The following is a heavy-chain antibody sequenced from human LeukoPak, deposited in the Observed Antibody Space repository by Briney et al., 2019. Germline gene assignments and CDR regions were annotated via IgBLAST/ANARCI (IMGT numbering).Heavy chain of an antibody. Sequence: GGSLRLSCAASGFTFSNYGIHWVWQAPPRGLGWVGAVSYDENNNHYKDSVKGRFHLSRDNSQTTLDLEMNSLRAKDTAVYYCAREDPSVNDAFDIWGQGTMVTVSS. V-gene: IGHV3-30*03. D-gene: IGHD2/OR15-2a*01. J-gene: IGHJ3*02. CDR3: AREDPSVNDAFDI. CDR1: GFTFSNYG. CDR2: VSYDENNN.